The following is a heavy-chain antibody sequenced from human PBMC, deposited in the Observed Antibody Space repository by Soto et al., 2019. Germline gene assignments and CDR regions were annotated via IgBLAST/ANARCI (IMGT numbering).Heavy chain of an antibody. CDR1: GGSFSNYY. V-gene: IGHV4-34*01. Sequence: SETLSLTCAVYGGSFSNYYWSWIRQPPGKGLEWVGEINHSGSTNYNPSLKSRVTILIDTSKTQFSLKLSSVTAADTAVYYCARGGYYDLLTGYGTLNWFDPWGQGTLVT. CDR2: INHSGST. J-gene: IGHJ5*02. D-gene: IGHD3-9*01. CDR3: ARGGYYDLLTGYGTLNWFDP.